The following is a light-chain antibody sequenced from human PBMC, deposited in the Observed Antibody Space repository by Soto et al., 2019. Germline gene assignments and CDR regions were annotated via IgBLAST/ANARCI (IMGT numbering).Light chain of an antibody. J-gene: IGKJ3*01. CDR2: DAS. Sequence: EIVLTQSPATLSLSPGERATLSCRASQSVSSYLAWYQQKPGQAPRLLIYDASNRATGIPARFSGSLSATDFTHTTSSLEPEDFAVYNWQQRSNGPPRFTFGPGNKVYLK. V-gene: IGKV3-11*01. CDR3: QQRSNGPPRFT. CDR1: QSVSSY.